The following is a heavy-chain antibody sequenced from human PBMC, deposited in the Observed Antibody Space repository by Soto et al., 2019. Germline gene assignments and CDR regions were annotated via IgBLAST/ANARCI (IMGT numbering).Heavy chain of an antibody. J-gene: IGHJ4*02. D-gene: IGHD5-18*01. CDR3: ARAGYSYGPFDY. Sequence: EVQLVESGGGLIQPGGSLRLSCAASGFTVSSTYMSWVRQAPGKGLEWVSVIYSGGSTYYADSVKGRFTISRDNSKNTLYRRMNSRRAEDTAVYYCARAGYSYGPFDYWGQGTLVTVSS. CDR2: IYSGGST. V-gene: IGHV3-53*01. CDR1: GFTVSSTY.